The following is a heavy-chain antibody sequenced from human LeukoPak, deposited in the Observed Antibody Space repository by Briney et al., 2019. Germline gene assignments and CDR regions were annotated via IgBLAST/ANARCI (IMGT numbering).Heavy chain of an antibody. J-gene: IGHJ4*02. CDR2: IYYSGST. D-gene: IGHD3-22*01. Sequence: PSETLSLTCTVSGGSISSGSYYWGWTRQPPGKGLEWIGCIYYSGSTYYNPSLKSRVTISVDTSKNQFSLKLSSVTAADTAVYYCASGMGVITTFDYWGQGTLVTVSS. CDR1: GGSISSGSYY. CDR3: ASGMGVITTFDY. V-gene: IGHV4-39*01.